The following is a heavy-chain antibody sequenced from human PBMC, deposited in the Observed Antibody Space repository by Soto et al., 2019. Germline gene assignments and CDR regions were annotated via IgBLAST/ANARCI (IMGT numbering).Heavy chain of an antibody. Sequence: QVQLVQSGAEVKKPGASVKVSCKASGYTFTSQNMHWVRQAPGQGLEWMGVINPSIGTTTYAQKFQGRVTRTSDTSTSSVYMEVSSLRSEDTAVYYCARDLHGDPYYWGQGTLVTVSS. CDR1: GYTFTSQN. CDR2: INPSIGTT. V-gene: IGHV1-46*01. D-gene: IGHD4-17*01. CDR3: ARDLHGDPYY. J-gene: IGHJ4*02.